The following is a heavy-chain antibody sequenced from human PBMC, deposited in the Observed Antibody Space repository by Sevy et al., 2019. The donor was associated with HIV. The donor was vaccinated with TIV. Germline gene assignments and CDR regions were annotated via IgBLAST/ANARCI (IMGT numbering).Heavy chain of an antibody. CDR3: ARRAVNWDYFEY. Sequence: GGSLRLSCTASGFTFSDYYMSWIRQAPGKGLEWVSYISGLSNYINYVDSVKGRFSISRDNVKDSLYRQMNSLRADDTAGYFCARRAVNWDYFEYWGQGTLVTVSS. J-gene: IGHJ4*02. V-gene: IGHV3-11*06. D-gene: IGHD3-16*01. CDR2: ISGLSNYI. CDR1: GFTFSDYY.